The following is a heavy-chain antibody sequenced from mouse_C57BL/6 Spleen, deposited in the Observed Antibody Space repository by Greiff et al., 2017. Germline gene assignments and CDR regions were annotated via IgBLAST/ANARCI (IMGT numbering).Heavy chain of an antibody. CDR1: GFTFTDYY. CDR3: ARRRDYAMDD. J-gene: IGHJ4*01. CDR2: IRNKANGYTT. V-gene: IGHV7-3*01. Sequence: EVKLVESGGGLVQPGGSLSLSCAASGFTFTDYYMSWVRQPPGKALEWLGFIRNKANGYTTEYSASVKGRFTISRDNSQSILYLQMNALRAEDSATYYCARRRDYAMDDWGQGTSVTVSS.